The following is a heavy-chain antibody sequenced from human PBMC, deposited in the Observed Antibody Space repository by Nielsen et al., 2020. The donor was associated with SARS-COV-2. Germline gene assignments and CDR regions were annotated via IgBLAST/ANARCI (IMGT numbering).Heavy chain of an antibody. V-gene: IGHV1-69*13. Sequence: SVKVSCKASGGTFSSYAISWVRQAPGQGLEWMGGIIPIFGTANYAQKFQGRVTITADESTSTAYMELSSLRSEDTAVYYCARDHWGYSPPVYYYYMDVWGKGTTVTVSS. J-gene: IGHJ6*03. D-gene: IGHD5-18*01. CDR3: ARDHWGYSPPVYYYYMDV. CDR2: IIPIFGTA. CDR1: GGTFSSYA.